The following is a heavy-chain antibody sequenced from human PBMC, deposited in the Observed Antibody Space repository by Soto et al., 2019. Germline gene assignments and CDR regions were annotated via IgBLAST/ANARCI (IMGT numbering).Heavy chain of an antibody. CDR2: IIPIFGTA. Sequence: SXKXSCKASGSTFSXSAISLLLQAPGQGLEWMGGIIPIFGTANYAQKFQGRVTITADESTRTAYMELSSLRSEDTAVYYCARDPSREGGRRGEGYWGQGTLVTVS. J-gene: IGHJ4*02. D-gene: IGHD2-15*01. V-gene: IGHV1-69*13. CDR1: GSTFSXSA. CDR3: ARDPSREGGRRGEGY.